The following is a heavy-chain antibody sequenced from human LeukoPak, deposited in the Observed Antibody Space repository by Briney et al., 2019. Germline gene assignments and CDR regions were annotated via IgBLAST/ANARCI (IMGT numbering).Heavy chain of an antibody. D-gene: IGHD2-15*01. V-gene: IGHV4-34*01. CDR2: INHSGST. J-gene: IGHJ5*02. CDR3: ATYCSGGSCPYNWFDP. CDR1: GGSFSGYY. Sequence: ASETLSLTCAVYGGSFSGYYWSWIRQPPGKGLEWIGEINHSGSTNYNPSLKSRVTISVDTSKNQFSLKLSSVTAADTAVYYCATYCSGGSCPYNWFDPWGQGTLVTVSS.